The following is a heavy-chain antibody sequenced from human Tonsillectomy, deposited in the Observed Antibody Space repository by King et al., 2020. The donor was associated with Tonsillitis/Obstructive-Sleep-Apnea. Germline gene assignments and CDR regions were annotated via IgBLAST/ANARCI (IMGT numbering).Heavy chain of an antibody. D-gene: IGHD1-1*01. CDR1: GLTLSSYA. CDR3: LNTPRTTGSTGNY. Sequence: VQLVESGGGLVQPGGSLRLSCSASGLTLSSYAMHWFRQAPGKGLEYVSSIISGGGTFYTDSVKGRFTVSRDISKNTLYLQMNSLRPEDTAVYYCLNTPRTTGSTGNYWGQGTMVTVSS. J-gene: IGHJ4*02. V-gene: IGHV3-64D*06. CDR2: IISGGGT.